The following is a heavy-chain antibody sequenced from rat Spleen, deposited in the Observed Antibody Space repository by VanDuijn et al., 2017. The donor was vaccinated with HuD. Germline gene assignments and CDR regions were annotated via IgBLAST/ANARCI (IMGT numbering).Heavy chain of an antibody. CDR3: ARRHYGYTDYFDY. D-gene: IGHD1-9*01. CDR1: GFTFSDYY. J-gene: IGHJ2*01. V-gene: IGHV5-29*01. CDR2: INYDDLAT. Sequence: EVQLVESDGDLVQPGRSLKLSCAASGFTFSDYYMAWVRQAPTKGLEWVATINYDDLATYYRDSVKGRFTISRDNAKSTLSLQMDSLRSEDTATYYCARRHYGYTDYFDYWGQGVMVTVSS.